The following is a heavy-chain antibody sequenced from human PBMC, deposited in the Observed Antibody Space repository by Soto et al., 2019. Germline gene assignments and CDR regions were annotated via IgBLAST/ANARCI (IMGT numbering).Heavy chain of an antibody. V-gene: IGHV4-39*01. D-gene: IGHD5-12*01. CDR2: IYYSGST. J-gene: IGHJ4*02. Sequence: SETLSLTCTVSGGSISSSSYYWGWIRQPPGKGLEWIGSIYYSGSTYYNPSLKSRVTISVDTSKNQFSLKLSSVTAADTAVYYCATLRGYSGYADYWGQGTLVTVSS. CDR3: ATLRGYSGYADY. CDR1: GGSISSSSYY.